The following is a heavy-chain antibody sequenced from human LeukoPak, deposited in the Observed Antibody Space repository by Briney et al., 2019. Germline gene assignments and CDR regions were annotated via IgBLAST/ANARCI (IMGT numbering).Heavy chain of an antibody. CDR2: IKQDGSEK. J-gene: IGHJ5*02. D-gene: IGHD3-10*01. Sequence: PGGSLRLSCAASGFTFSSYWMSWVRQAPGKGLEWVANIKQDGSEKYYVDSVKGRFTISRDNAKNSLYLQMNSLRAEDTAVYYCAREAMVRGGGWFDPWGQGTLVTVSS. CDR1: GFTFSSYW. V-gene: IGHV3-7*01. CDR3: AREAMVRGGGWFDP.